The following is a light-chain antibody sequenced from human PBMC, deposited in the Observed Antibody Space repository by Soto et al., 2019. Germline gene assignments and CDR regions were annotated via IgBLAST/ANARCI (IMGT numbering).Light chain of an antibody. Sequence: QSALTQPPSVSGSPGQSVTISCTGTSSDVGSYNRVSWYQQAPGTAPKLMIYEVTKRPSGVPDRFSGSKSGNTASLTITVLQTEDEAEYYCSSYTSSSTSFVFGTGTKLTVL. CDR2: EVT. V-gene: IGLV2-18*02. J-gene: IGLJ1*01. CDR1: SSDVGSYNR. CDR3: SSYTSSSTSFV.